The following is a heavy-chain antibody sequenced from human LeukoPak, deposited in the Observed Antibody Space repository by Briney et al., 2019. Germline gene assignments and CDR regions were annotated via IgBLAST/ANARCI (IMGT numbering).Heavy chain of an antibody. V-gene: IGHV4-4*02. CDR3: AKTGSLFGHFFDH. CDR2: IFHSGRP. J-gene: IGHJ4*02. Sequence: SGTLSLTCAVSGASISSGTWWSWVRQPPEKGLEWLGDIFHSGRPHYNPSLKSRVTMSVDKSKNQFSLRLTSVTAADTAVYYCAKTGSLFGHFFDHWGQGIPVSVSS. D-gene: IGHD3-16*01. CDR1: GASISSGTW.